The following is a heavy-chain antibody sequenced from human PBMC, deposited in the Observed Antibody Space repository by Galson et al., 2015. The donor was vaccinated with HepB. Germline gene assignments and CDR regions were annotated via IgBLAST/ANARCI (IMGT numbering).Heavy chain of an antibody. Sequence: SLRLSCAASGFTFSSYSMNWVRQAPGKGLEWASSIRSSSSYIYYADSVKGRFTISRDNAKNSLYLQMNSLRAEDTAVYYCARTEYCSGGSCYHFDYWGQGTLVTVSS. V-gene: IGHV3-21*01. D-gene: IGHD2-15*01. CDR2: IRSSSSYI. J-gene: IGHJ4*02. CDR1: GFTFSSYS. CDR3: ARTEYCSGGSCYHFDY.